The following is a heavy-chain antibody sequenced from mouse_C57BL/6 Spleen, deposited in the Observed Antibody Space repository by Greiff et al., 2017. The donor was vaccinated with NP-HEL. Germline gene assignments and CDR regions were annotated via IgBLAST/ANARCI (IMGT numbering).Heavy chain of an antibody. CDR3: ARDRVSYDYDGFAY. J-gene: IGHJ3*01. Sequence: EVQLQESGPGLVKPSQSLSLTCSVTGYSITSGYYWNWIRQFPGNKLEWMGYISYDGSNNYNPSLKNRISITRDTSKNQFFLKLNSVTTEDTATYYCARDRVSYDYDGFAYWGQGTLVTVSA. D-gene: IGHD2-4*01. CDR1: GYSITSGYY. V-gene: IGHV3-6*01. CDR2: ISYDGSN.